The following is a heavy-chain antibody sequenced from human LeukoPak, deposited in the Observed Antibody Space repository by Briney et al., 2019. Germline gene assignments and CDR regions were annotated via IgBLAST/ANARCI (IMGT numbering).Heavy chain of an antibody. D-gene: IGHD2-2*01. CDR1: GYTFTSYY. Sequence: GASVKVSCKASGYTFTSYYMHWVRQAPGQGLEWMGIINPSGGSTSYAQKFQGRVTMTRDTSTSTVYMELSSLRSEDTAVYYCARGWDIVVVPAAPMAGHYGMDVWGQGTTVTVSS. CDR2: INPSGGST. CDR3: ARGWDIVVVPAAPMAGHYGMDV. J-gene: IGHJ6*02. V-gene: IGHV1-46*01.